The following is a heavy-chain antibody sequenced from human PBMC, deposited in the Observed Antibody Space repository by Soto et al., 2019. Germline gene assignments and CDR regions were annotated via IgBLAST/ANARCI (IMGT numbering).Heavy chain of an antibody. CDR2: IYYRGST. V-gene: IGHV4-31*03. Sequence: PSETLSLTCTVSGGSISSSSYYGGWIRQPPGKGLEWIGYIYYRGSTNYNPSLQSRVTISVDPSKNQFSLRLSSVTAADTAVHYCARDPGDYEGNFWGPGTLVTVSS. D-gene: IGHD4-17*01. CDR3: ARDPGDYEGNF. CDR1: GGSISSSSYY. J-gene: IGHJ4*02.